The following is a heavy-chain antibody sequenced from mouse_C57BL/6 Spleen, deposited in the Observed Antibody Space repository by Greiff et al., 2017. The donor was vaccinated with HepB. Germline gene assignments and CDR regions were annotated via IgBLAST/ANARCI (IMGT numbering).Heavy chain of an antibody. CDR2: IDPSDSYT. D-gene: IGHD1-1*01. V-gene: IGHV1-69*01. CDR1: GYTFTSYW. CDR3: ARRGYYYDYFDY. J-gene: IGHJ2*01. Sequence: QVQLQQPGAELVMPGASVKLSCKASGYTFTSYWMHWVKQRPGQGLEWIGEIDPSDSYTNYNQKFKSKSTLTVDKSSSTAYMQLSSLTSEDSAVYYCARRGYYYDYFDYWGQGTTLTVSS.